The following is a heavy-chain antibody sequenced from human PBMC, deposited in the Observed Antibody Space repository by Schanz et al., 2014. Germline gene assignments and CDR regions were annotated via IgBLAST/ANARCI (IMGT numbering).Heavy chain of an antibody. CDR1: GFTFTNYA. CDR3: AKDHAGSDILTALGN. CDR2: ISGSGGST. J-gene: IGHJ4*02. D-gene: IGHD3-9*01. Sequence: VQLVESGGGVVQPGRSLRLSCAASGFTFTNYAMTWVRQAPGKGLEWVSGISGSGGSTYDADSVKGRFTISRDKSKNTLYLQMNSLRAEDTAVYYCAKDHAGSDILTALGNWGQGTLVTVSS. V-gene: IGHV3-23*04.